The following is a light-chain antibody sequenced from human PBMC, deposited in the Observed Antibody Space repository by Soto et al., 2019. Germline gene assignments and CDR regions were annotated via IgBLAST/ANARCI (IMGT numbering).Light chain of an antibody. V-gene: IGKV3-11*01. Sequence: EGVLARSRASLYLSPGERATLSCRASQSVSSYLAWYQQKPGQAPRLLIYDASNRATGIPARFSGSGSGTDFTLTISSLEPEDFAVYSCQQRSNLPIPIGQGTRLEIK. CDR2: DAS. CDR1: QSVSSY. CDR3: QQRSNLPIP. J-gene: IGKJ5*01.